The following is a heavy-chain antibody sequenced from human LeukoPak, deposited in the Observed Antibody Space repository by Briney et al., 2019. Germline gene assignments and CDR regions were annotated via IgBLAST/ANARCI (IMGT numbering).Heavy chain of an antibody. Sequence: GASVKVSCKASGYTFTSYYMHWVRQAPGQGLEWMGIINPSGGSTSYAQKFQGRVTMTRDTSSVTAYMELSRLRSDDTAVYYCARAGIWDYSDSSGYHNGAFDIWGQGTMVTVSS. CDR3: ARAGIWDYSDSSGYHNGAFDI. V-gene: IGHV1-46*01. J-gene: IGHJ3*02. CDR1: GYTFTSYY. CDR2: INPSGGST. D-gene: IGHD3-22*01.